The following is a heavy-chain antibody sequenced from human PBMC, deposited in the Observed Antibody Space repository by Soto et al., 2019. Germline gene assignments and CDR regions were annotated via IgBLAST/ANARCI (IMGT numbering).Heavy chain of an antibody. J-gene: IGHJ4*02. CDR1: GFTFSSYG. D-gene: IGHD3-22*01. V-gene: IGHV3-30*18. CDR3: AKCDRRYYDSSGYYFPPDY. Sequence: GSLRLSCAASGFTFSSYGMHWVRQAPGKGLEWVAVISYDGSNKYYADSVKGRFTISRDNSQNTLYLQMNSLRAEDTAVYYCAKCDRRYYDSSGYYFPPDYWGQGTLVTVSS. CDR2: ISYDGSNK.